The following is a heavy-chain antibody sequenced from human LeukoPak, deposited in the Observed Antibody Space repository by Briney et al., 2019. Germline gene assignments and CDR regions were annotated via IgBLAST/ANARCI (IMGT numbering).Heavy chain of an antibody. J-gene: IGHJ3*02. V-gene: IGHV4-39*01. Sequence: SETLSLTCTVSGGSISSSSYYWGWIRQPPGKGLEWIGSIYYSGSTYYNPSLKSRVTISVDTSKNQFSLKLSSVTAADTAVYYCARKRSPCAFDIWGQGTMVTVSS. CDR1: GGSISSSSYY. D-gene: IGHD5-24*01. CDR3: ARKRSPCAFDI. CDR2: IYYSGST.